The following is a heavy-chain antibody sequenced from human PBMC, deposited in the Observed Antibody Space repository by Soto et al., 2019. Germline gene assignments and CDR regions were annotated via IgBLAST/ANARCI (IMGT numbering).Heavy chain of an antibody. Sequence: QVQLVQSGAEVKKPGSSVKVSCKASGGAFNTNAIVWVREAPGQGLEWMGGLLPIFGTANYAREFQGRVTITADESTSTVYMELSSLRSEDTAVYYCARASVVGAFISYYFEYWGQGTLVSVSS. V-gene: IGHV1-69*01. CDR2: LLPIFGTA. D-gene: IGHD3-16*02. CDR1: GGAFNTNA. J-gene: IGHJ4*02. CDR3: ARASVVGAFISYYFEY.